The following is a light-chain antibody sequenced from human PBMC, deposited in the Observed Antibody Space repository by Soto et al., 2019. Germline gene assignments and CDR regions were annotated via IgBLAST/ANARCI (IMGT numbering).Light chain of an antibody. Sequence: EIVMTQSPATLSVSPGERATLSCRASQSVGSKLAWYQQKPGQAPRLLIYGASTRATGIPARFSGSGSGTGFTLTNSSLQSEDFAIYLCQQCNNWPPMYTFGPGTKLEI. J-gene: IGKJ2*01. V-gene: IGKV3-15*01. CDR3: QQCNNWPPMYT. CDR1: QSVGSK. CDR2: GAS.